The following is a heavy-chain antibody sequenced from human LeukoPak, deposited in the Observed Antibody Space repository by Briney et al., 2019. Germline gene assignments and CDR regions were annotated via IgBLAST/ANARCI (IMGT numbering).Heavy chain of an antibody. D-gene: IGHD3-10*01. Sequence: SETLSLTCAVYGGSFSGYYWSWIRQPPGKGLEWIGEINHSGSTNYNPSLKSRVTISVDTSKNQFSLKLSSVTAADTAVYYCARPKGTAYYYGSGSQNNWFDPWGQGTLVTVSS. J-gene: IGHJ5*02. V-gene: IGHV4-34*01. CDR2: INHSGST. CDR3: ARPKGTAYYYGSGSQNNWFDP. CDR1: GGSFSGYY.